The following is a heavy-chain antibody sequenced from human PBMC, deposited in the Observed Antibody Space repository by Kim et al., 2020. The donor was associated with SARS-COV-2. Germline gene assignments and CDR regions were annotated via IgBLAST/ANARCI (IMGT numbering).Heavy chain of an antibody. D-gene: IGHD2-2*01. CDR3: ARVALPQYCSSTSCYPDTSWFDP. J-gene: IGHJ5*02. V-gene: IGHV4-31*03. CDR2: IYYSGST. Sequence: SETLSLTCTVSGGSISSGGYYWSWIRQHPGKGLEWIGYIYYSGSTYYNPSLKSRVTISVDTSKNQFSLKLSSVTAADTAVYYCARVALPQYCSSTSCYPDTSWFDPWGQGTLVTVSS. CDR1: GGSISSGGYY.